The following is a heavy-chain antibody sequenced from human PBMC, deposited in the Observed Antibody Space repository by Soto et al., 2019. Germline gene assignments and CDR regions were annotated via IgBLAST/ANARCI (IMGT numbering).Heavy chain of an antibody. D-gene: IGHD1-20*01. CDR3: ARVGGINWFDP. Sequence: QVQLQESGPGLVKPSQTLSLTCTVSGGSISSGGYYWSWVRQHPGKGLEWIGYIYYSGSTYYHPSLKTRVTISVDTSKNQFSLKLSSVTAADTAVYYCARVGGINWFDPWGQGTLVTVSS. V-gene: IGHV4-31*03. CDR2: IYYSGST. CDR1: GGSISSGGYY. J-gene: IGHJ5*02.